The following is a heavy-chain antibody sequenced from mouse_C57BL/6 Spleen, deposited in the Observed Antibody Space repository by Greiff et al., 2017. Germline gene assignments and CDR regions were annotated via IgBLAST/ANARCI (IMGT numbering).Heavy chain of an antibody. Sequence: EVMLVESGGDLVKPGGSLKLSCAASGFTFSSYGMSWVRQTPDKRLEWVATISSGGSYTYYPDSVKGRFTISRDNAKNTLYLQMSSPKSEDTAMYYCARHPTGTDYFDYWGQGTTLTVSS. CDR3: ARHPTGTDYFDY. CDR2: ISSGGSYT. V-gene: IGHV5-6*01. J-gene: IGHJ2*01. CDR1: GFTFSSYG. D-gene: IGHD4-1*02.